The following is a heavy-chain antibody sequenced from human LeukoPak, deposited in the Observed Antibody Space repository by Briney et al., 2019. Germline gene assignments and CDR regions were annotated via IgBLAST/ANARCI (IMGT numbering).Heavy chain of an antibody. J-gene: IGHJ4*02. CDR2: INSDGSST. CDR3: ARDSSGGSLDY. D-gene: IGHD2-15*01. CDR1: GFTFSSYW. Sequence: GGSLRLSCAASGFTFSSYWMHWVRQAPGEGLVWVSRINSDGSSTSYADSVKGRLTISRDNAKNTLYPQMNSLRAEDTAVYYCARDSSGGSLDYWGQGTLVTVSS. V-gene: IGHV3-74*01.